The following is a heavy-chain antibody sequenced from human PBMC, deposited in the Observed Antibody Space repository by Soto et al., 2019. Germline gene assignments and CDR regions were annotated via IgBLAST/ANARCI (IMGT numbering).Heavy chain of an antibody. V-gene: IGHV1-2*04. CDR2: INPNSGGT. J-gene: IGHJ3*02. D-gene: IGHD6-6*01. CDR1: GYTFTGYY. Sequence: ASVKVSCKASGYTFTGYYMHWVRQAPGQGLEWMGWINPNSGGTNYAQKFQGWVTMTRDTSISTAYMELSRLRSDDTAVYYCARGLEYSSSTQAFDIWGQGTMVTVSS. CDR3: ARGLEYSSSTQAFDI.